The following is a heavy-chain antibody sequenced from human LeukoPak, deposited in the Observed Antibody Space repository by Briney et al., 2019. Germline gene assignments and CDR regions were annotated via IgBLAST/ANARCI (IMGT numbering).Heavy chain of an antibody. CDR2: ISSSSSYI. D-gene: IGHD6-19*01. CDR3: ARDGYSSGWFQHVDAFDI. CDR1: GFTFSSHS. J-gene: IGHJ3*02. V-gene: IGHV3-21*01. Sequence: GGSLRLSCAASGFTFSSHSMNWVRQAPGKGLEWVSSISSSSSYIYYADSVKGRFTISRDNAKNSLYLQMNSLRAEDTAVYYCARDGYSSGWFQHVDAFDIWGQGTMVTVSS.